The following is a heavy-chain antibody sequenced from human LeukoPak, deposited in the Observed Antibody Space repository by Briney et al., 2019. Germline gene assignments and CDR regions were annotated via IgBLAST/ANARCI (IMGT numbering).Heavy chain of an antibody. J-gene: IGHJ4*02. CDR3: ARELPY. Sequence: SQTLSLTCTVSGDSITNSNYYWTWIRQPAGKGLEWIGRIYTSGTTNYNPSLQSRVTISLDTSKNQFSLKLNSVTAADTAVYYCARELPYWGQGTLVTVSS. CDR2: IYTSGTT. V-gene: IGHV4-61*02. CDR1: GDSITNSNYY.